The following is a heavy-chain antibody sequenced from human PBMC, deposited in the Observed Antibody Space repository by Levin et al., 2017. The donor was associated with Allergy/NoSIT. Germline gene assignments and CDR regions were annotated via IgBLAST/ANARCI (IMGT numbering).Heavy chain of an antibody. J-gene: IGHJ4*01. Sequence: AGGSLRLSCAASGFTFDIYAISWVRQAPGKGLEWVSAITKTGGRTYYADSVRGRVTISRDNSKNTVYLQMNSLKFEDTAMYYCAREMARVTTVIRGGIDIYSIDYWGHGTLVAGSS. V-gene: IGHV3-23*01. CDR3: AREMARVTTVIRGGIDIYSIDY. CDR2: ITKTGGRT. CDR1: GFTFDIYA. D-gene: IGHD3-10*01.